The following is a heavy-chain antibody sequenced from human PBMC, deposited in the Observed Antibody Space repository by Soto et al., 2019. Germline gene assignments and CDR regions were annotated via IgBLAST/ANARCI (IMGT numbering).Heavy chain of an antibody. J-gene: IGHJ5*02. D-gene: IGHD3-22*01. V-gene: IGHV5-51*01. CDR3: ARLFHYDSSGSPNWFDP. Sequence: PGESLKISCKGSGYSFTSYWIGWVRRMPGKGLEWMGIIYPGDSDTRYSPSFQGQVTISADQSINTAYLQWSSLKASDTAMYYCARLFHYDSSGSPNWFDPWGQGTLVTVSS. CDR2: IYPGDSDT. CDR1: GYSFTSYW.